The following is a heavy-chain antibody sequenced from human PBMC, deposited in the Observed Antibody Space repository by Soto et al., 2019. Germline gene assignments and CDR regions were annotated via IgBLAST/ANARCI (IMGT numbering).Heavy chain of an antibody. Sequence: EVQLVESGGGLVQPGGSLRLSCAASRFTFSSYSMNWVRQAPGKGLEWVSYISSSSSTIYYADSVKGRFTISRDNAKNSLYLQMNSLRDEDTAVYYCAREVWELLYGIDYWGQGTLVTVSS. J-gene: IGHJ4*02. V-gene: IGHV3-48*02. D-gene: IGHD1-26*01. CDR3: AREVWELLYGIDY. CDR2: ISSSSSTI. CDR1: RFTFSSYS.